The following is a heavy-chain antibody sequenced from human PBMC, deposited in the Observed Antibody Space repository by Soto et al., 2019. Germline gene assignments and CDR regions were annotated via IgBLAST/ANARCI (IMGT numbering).Heavy chain of an antibody. CDR3: ATWSGYYSIDY. CDR1: GDSISSYY. Sequence: PSETLSLTCTFSGDSISSYYWSWIRQPPGKGLEWIGYVYYSGSTYYSPSLKSRVTISVDTSKNKISLKLTSVTAADTAVYFFATWSGYYSIDYCRQETLVT. J-gene: IGHJ4*02. V-gene: IGHV4-59*01. CDR2: VYYSGST. D-gene: IGHD3-3*01.